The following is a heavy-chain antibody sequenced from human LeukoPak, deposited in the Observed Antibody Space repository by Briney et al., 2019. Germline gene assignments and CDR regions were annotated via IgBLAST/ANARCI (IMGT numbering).Heavy chain of an antibody. CDR2: ISAYNGNT. CDR3: ARDKVVLLPLTYNYDSSGYYDY. CDR1: GYSFTSYW. J-gene: IGHJ4*02. Sequence: GESLKISCKGSGYSFTSYWIGWVRQAPGQGLEWMGWISAYNGNTNYAQKLQGRVTMTTDTSTSTAYMELRSLRSDDTAVYYCARDKVVLLPLTYNYDSSGYYDYWGQGTLVTVSS. D-gene: IGHD3-22*01. V-gene: IGHV1-18*04.